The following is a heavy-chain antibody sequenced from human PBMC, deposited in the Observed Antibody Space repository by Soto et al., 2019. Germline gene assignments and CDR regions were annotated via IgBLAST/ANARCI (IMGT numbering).Heavy chain of an antibody. CDR3: ARDWGTGYNWFDP. CDR1: GWSISSGYD. Sequence: SETLSLTCAVSGWSISSGYDWAWIRQSPGKGLEWIGSSDHSGSTSYNAFLKSRVTISIDASKNQFSLNLTSVTAADTAVYYCARDWGTGYNWFDPWGQGNLVTVSS. CDR2: SDHSGST. J-gene: IGHJ5*02. D-gene: IGHD1-1*01. V-gene: IGHV4-38-2*02.